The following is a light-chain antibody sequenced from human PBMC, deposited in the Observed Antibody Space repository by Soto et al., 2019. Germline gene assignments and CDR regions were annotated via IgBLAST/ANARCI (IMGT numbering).Light chain of an antibody. J-gene: IGKJ3*01. V-gene: IGKV1-27*01. Sequence: DIPMTQSPSSVSASLGDRVTITCRASQGLGHYVAWYQQKPGKVPKLLIYSASTLQSGVPSRFSGRGSGTDFTLTISSLQPEDVATYYCQKYDSAPLTFGPGTKVDI. CDR1: QGLGHY. CDR3: QKYDSAPLT. CDR2: SAS.